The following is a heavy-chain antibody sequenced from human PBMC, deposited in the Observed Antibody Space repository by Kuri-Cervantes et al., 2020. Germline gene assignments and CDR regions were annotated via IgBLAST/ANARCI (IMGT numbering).Heavy chain of an antibody. V-gene: IGHV3-66*01. CDR1: GFTVSSNY. J-gene: IGHJ4*02. Sequence: GESLKISYAASGFTVSSNYMSWVRQAPGKGLEWVSVIYSGGSTYYADSVKGRFTISRDNSKNTLYLQMNSLRAEDTAVYYCARIVGATRFFDYWGQGTLVTVSS. CDR2: IYSGGST. CDR3: ARIVGATRFFDY. D-gene: IGHD1-26*01.